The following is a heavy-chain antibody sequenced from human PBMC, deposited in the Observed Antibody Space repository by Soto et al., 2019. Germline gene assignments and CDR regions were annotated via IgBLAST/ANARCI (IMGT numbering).Heavy chain of an antibody. CDR2: IGGSGRTT. D-gene: IGHD3-22*01. Sequence: EVQLLESGGGLVQPGGSLSLSCAASAFTFNNYAMSWVRQAPGKGLEWVSGIGGSGRTTYYADSVKGRFTISRDNSNNTLFLQMTSLRAEDTGVYYCAKGRYSDSSGDFYDYWGQGTLVTVSS. V-gene: IGHV3-23*01. CDR1: AFTFNNYA. J-gene: IGHJ4*02. CDR3: AKGRYSDSSGDFYDY.